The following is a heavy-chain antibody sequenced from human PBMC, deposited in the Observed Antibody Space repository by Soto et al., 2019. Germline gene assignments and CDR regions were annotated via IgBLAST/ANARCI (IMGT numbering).Heavy chain of an antibody. Sequence: QVQLVQSGAEVKKSGASVKVSCKASGYIFTGYFIQWLRQAPGQGLEWIGWINPNTSATNYAQKFQGRVTMTRDTSLGAAYMELTSLRPDDTALYYCVGITWGRDHYYGMDVWGQGTTVTVSS. D-gene: IGHD1-26*01. J-gene: IGHJ6*02. CDR2: INPNTSAT. CDR1: GYIFTGYF. V-gene: IGHV1-2*02. CDR3: VGITWGRDHYYGMDV.